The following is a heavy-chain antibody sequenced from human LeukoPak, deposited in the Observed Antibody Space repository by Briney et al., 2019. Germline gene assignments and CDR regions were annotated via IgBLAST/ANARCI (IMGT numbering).Heavy chain of an antibody. CDR3: ARDLDGSGNVNWFDP. D-gene: IGHD3-10*01. J-gene: IGHJ5*02. CDR2: INSDGSTT. CDR1: GFTFSSYS. Sequence: GGSLRLSCAASGFTFSSYSMNWVRQAPGKGLVWVSRINSDGSTTTYADSVKGRFTISRDNAKNTLYLQMSRLRAEDTAVYYCARDLDGSGNVNWFDPWGQGTLVTVSS. V-gene: IGHV3-74*01.